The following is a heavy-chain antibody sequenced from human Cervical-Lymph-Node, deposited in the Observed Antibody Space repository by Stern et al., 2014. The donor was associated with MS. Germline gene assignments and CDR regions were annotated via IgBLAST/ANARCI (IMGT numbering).Heavy chain of an antibody. D-gene: IGHD2-21*02. V-gene: IGHV3-11*01. Sequence: LQLVESGGGSVKPGGSLRLSCAVSGFTFSDYHMHWIRQAPGKGLEWISYIRTTGKNIYYADPVKGLFTLSRDNAKTALYLQMNSLRVEDTAVYYCVRASDPLFEYWGQGTLVTVSS. CDR1: GFTFSDYH. CDR3: VRASDPLFEY. CDR2: IRTTGKNI. J-gene: IGHJ4*02.